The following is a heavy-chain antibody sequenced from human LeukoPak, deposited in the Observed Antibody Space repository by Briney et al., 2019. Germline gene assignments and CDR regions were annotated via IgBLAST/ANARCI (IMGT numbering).Heavy chain of an antibody. CDR1: GFTFSSYS. J-gene: IGHJ4*02. V-gene: IGHV3-21*01. CDR3: ARGFPAAGTPFDY. D-gene: IGHD6-13*01. CDR2: ISSSSSYI. Sequence: GGSLRLSCAASGFTFSSYSMNWVRQAPGKGLEWVSSISSSSSYIYYADSVKGRFTISRDNAKNSLYLQMNSLRAEDTAVYYCARGFPAAGTPFDYWGQGTLVTVSS.